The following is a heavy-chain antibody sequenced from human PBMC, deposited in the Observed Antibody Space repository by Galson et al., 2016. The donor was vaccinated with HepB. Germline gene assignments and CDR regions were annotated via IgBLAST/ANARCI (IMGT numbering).Heavy chain of an antibody. CDR1: GFTVSSNY. CDR3: ARVGVYGSGSYGAFDI. Sequence: SLRLSCAASGFTVSSNYMSWVRQAPGKGLECVSVIYSGGGGTYYADSVKGRFTISRDNSKNTLYLQMNSLRAEDTALYYCARVGVYGSGSYGAFDIWGQGTMVTVSS. CDR2: IYSGGGGT. V-gene: IGHV3-53*01. J-gene: IGHJ3*02. D-gene: IGHD3-10*01.